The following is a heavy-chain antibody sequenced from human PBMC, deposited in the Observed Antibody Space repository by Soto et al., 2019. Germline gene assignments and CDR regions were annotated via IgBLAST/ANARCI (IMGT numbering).Heavy chain of an antibody. Sequence: GGSLRLSCEASGFTFSRYGMHWVRQAPGKGLEWVAVISYDGSNKYYKETVKGQFTISRENSKNTLNLKIKSLRAEEKALYYYAKDRGCSGGSCYSDWLDPWGQGTLVTVSS. V-gene: IGHV3-30*18. J-gene: IGHJ5*02. CDR2: ISYDGSNK. CDR3: AKDRGCSGGSCYSDWLDP. D-gene: IGHD2-15*01. CDR1: GFTFSRYG.